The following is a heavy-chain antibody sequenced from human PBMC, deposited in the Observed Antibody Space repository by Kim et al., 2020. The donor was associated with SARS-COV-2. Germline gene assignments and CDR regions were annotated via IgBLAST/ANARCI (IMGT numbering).Heavy chain of an antibody. Sequence: GGSLRLSCAASGFTFTTYAMSWVRQTPGKGLEWVSAISSSGDSTYYADSVKGRFTISRDNSKNTLYLQMNSLRSEDTAVYYCTKDEPISIFGVLVVSGAEYFQHWGQGTLVTVSS. CDR1: GFTFTTYA. J-gene: IGHJ1*01. V-gene: IGHV3-23*01. CDR3: TKDEPISIFGVLVVSGAEYFQH. CDR2: ISSSGDST. D-gene: IGHD3-3*01.